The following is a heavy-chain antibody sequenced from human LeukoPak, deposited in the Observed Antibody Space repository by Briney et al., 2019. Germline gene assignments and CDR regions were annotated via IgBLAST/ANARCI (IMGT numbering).Heavy chain of an antibody. D-gene: IGHD3-10*01. CDR2: IIPIFGTA. CDR3: ARTYHYYGSGSYVSRGWFDP. Sequence: SVKVSCKASGGTFSSYAISWVRQAPGQGLEWMGGIIPIFGTANYAQKFQGRVTITADESTSTAYMELSSLRSEDTAVYYCARTYHYYGSGSYVSRGWFDPWGQGTLVTVSS. J-gene: IGHJ5*02. V-gene: IGHV1-69*13. CDR1: GGTFSSYA.